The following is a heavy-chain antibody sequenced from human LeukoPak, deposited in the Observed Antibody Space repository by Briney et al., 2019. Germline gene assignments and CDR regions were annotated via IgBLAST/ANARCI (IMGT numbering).Heavy chain of an antibody. J-gene: IGHJ4*02. Sequence: QPGASLRLSCAASGFTFSTYAMHWVRQAPGKGLEWVALIWDNGSNEDYADSVKGGFTISRDNSKNTLYLQMNSLRAEDTAVYYCARWLQVSGAGFDYWGQGTLVTVSS. CDR3: ARWLQVSGAGFDY. D-gene: IGHD5-18*01. CDR1: GFTFSTYA. CDR2: IWDNGSNE. V-gene: IGHV3-33*01.